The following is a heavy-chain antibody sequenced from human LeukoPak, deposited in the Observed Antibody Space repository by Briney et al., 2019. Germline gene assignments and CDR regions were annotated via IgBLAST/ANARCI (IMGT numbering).Heavy chain of an antibody. D-gene: IGHD1-14*01. V-gene: IGHV1-2*04. CDR2: INPNSCGT. CDR3: ARGTNYYGMDV. Sequence: ASVKVSCKASGYTFTGYYMHWVRQAPGQGLEWMGWINPNSCGTNYAQKFQGWVTMTRDTSISTAYMELSRLRSDDTAVYYCARGTNYYGMDVWGKGTTVTVSS. CDR1: GYTFTGYY. J-gene: IGHJ6*04.